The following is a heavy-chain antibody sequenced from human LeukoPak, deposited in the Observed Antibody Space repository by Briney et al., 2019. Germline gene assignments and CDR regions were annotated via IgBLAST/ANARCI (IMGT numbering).Heavy chain of an antibody. CDR1: GGSISSYF. D-gene: IGHD2-15*01. V-gene: IGHV4-4*07. CDR3: GRGRVAAIGY. CDR2: IYTSGST. J-gene: IGHJ4*02. Sequence: SETLSLTCTVPGGSISSYFWNWIRQPAGKGLEWIGHIYTSGSTNYNPSLKSRVTISVDTSKNQFSLKLSSVTAADAAVYYCGRGRVAAIGYWGQGTLVTVSS.